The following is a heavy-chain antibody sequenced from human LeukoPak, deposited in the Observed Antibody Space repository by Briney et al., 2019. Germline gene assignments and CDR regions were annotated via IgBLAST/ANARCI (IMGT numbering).Heavy chain of an antibody. J-gene: IGHJ6*02. V-gene: IGHV1-24*01. CDR3: ATGPLVYYYYGMDV. CDR2: FDPEDGET. CDR1: GYTLTELS. Sequence: ASVTVSCKVSGYTLTELSMHWVRQAPGKGLEWMGGFDPEDGETIYAQKFQGRVTMTEDTSTDTAYMELSSLRSEDTAVYYCATGPLVYYYYGMDVWGQGTTVTVSS.